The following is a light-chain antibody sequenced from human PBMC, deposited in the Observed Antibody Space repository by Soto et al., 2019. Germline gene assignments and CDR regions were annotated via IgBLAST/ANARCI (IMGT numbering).Light chain of an antibody. V-gene: IGKV3-11*01. CDR1: QSVSSY. J-gene: IGKJ4*01. Sequence: EIVLTQSPGTLSLSPGERATLSCRASQSVSSYLAWYQQKPGQAPRLLIYDASNRATGIPARFNGSGSGTDFTLTISSLEPEDFAVYYCQQRSNWPPAITFGGGTKVEIK. CDR2: DAS. CDR3: QQRSNWPPAIT.